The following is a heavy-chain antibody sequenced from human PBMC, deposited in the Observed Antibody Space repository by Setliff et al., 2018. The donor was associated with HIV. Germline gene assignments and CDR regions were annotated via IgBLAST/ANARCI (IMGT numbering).Heavy chain of an antibody. V-gene: IGHV4-39*07. D-gene: IGHD6-6*01. CDR3: ARPARIAASNFAD. Sequence: PSETLSLTCTVSGASISNYYWGWIRQPPGKGLEWIGNIHYSGSTYYNPSLKSRVTISKDTSKNQFSLNLSSVTAADTAVYYCARPARIAASNFADWGQGTLVTVSS. J-gene: IGHJ4*02. CDR2: IHYSGST. CDR1: GASISNYY.